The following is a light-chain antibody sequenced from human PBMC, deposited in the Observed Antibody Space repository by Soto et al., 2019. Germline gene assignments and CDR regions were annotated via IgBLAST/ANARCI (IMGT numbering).Light chain of an antibody. CDR2: DVS. CDR3: SSYTSSSTHNYV. CDR1: SSDVGGYNY. Sequence: QSALTQPASVSGSPGQSITISCTGTSSDVGGYNYVSWYQQHPGKAPKLMIYDVSNRPSGVSNRFSGSKSGNTASLTISGLQAEDEADYYCSSYTSSSTHNYVFGTGTKVPVL. V-gene: IGLV2-14*01. J-gene: IGLJ1*01.